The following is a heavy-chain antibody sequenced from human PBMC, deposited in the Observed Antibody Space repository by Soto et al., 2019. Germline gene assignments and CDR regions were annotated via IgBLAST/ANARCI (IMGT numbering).Heavy chain of an antibody. CDR1: GFTFTTYA. V-gene: IGHV3-23*01. J-gene: IGHJ3*02. CDR3: AKDRTTMYDGFDI. Sequence: GGSLRLSCVASGFTFTTYAMTWVRQAPGKGLKWVSTVTGSGGSAYYADSVQGRFTISRDNSKNTVYLQMNSLRADDTAIYYCAKDRTTMYDGFDIWGQGTMVTVSS. D-gene: IGHD1-1*01. CDR2: VTGSGGSA.